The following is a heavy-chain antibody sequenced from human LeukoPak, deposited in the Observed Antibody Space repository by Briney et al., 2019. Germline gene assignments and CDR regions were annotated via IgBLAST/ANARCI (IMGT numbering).Heavy chain of an antibody. CDR3: AIGMMAAGTFDR. CDR2: INPNNGDT. CDR1: VYTFTSYY. J-gene: IGHJ4*02. D-gene: IGHD6-13*01. Sequence: ASVKVSCKASVYTFTSYYLQWVRQAPGQGLEWVGRINPNNGDTNCPQNFQGRVTMTRDTSISTAYMEMTSLTSDDTAVYWCAIGMMAAGTFDRWGQGTLVTVSS. V-gene: IGHV1-2*06.